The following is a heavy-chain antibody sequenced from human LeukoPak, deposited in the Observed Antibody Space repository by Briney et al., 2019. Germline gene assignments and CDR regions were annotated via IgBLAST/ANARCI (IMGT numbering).Heavy chain of an antibody. D-gene: IGHD3-22*01. CDR3: ARGGLLYDTSGYCCDY. Sequence: PSETLSLTCTVSGGSITGYYWSWIRQPPGKGLEWIGFIYYSGSTNYNPSLKSRVTISVDTSKNQFSLKLSSVTAADTAVYYCARGGLLYDTSGYCCDYWGQGTLVTVSS. J-gene: IGHJ4*02. V-gene: IGHV4-59*01. CDR1: GGSITGYY. CDR2: IYYSGST.